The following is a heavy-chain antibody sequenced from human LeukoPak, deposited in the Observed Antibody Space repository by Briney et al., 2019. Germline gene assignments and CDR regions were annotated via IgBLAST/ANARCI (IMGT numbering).Heavy chain of an antibody. D-gene: IGHD3-10*01. CDR2: ITSSSTYI. CDR3: AKVSSLSNY. V-gene: IGHV3-21*01. J-gene: IGHJ4*02. CDR1: GFTFNNYN. Sequence: GGSLRLSCAASGFTFNNYNMNWVRQAPGKGLEWVSSITSSSTYIYYADSVKGRFTISRDNAKNSLYLQMNSLRPEDTAVYYCAKVSSLSNYWGQGTLVTVSS.